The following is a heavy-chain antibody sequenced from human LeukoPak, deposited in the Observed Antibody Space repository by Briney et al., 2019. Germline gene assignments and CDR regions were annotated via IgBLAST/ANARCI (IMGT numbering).Heavy chain of an antibody. V-gene: IGHV3-30*01. J-gene: IGHJ4*02. CDR1: GFSFSSYA. Sequence: PGGSLRLSCAASGFSFSSYAIHWVRQAPGKGLEGVTFMSSDGGNQYHADSVKGRFTISRDNSKNALYLQMNSLRAEDTAVYHCARGHASGSWLIDYWGLGTLVTVSS. CDR3: ARGHASGSWLIDY. D-gene: IGHD3-10*01. CDR2: MSSDGGNQ.